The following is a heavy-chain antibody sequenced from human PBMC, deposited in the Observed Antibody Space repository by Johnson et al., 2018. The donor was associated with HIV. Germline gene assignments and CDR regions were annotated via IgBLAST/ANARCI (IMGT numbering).Heavy chain of an antibody. Sequence: VQLVESGGGLVQPGGSLRLSCAASGFTFSDHYMSWVRQAPGKGLEWVANIKQDGSEKYYADSGKGRFTLSRDNSKNTLDLQMNSLTIEDTAVFYCAKTRMGGILDAFDLWGQGTMVIVS. D-gene: IGHD3-10*01. CDR1: GFTFSDHY. V-gene: IGHV3-7*01. J-gene: IGHJ3*01. CDR3: AKTRMGGILDAFDL. CDR2: IKQDGSEK.